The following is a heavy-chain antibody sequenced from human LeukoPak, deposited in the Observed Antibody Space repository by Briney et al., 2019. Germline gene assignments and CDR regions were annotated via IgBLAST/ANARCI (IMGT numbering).Heavy chain of an antibody. J-gene: IGHJ6*03. CDR3: ARSYGDYRYYYYYMDV. CDR2: IYYSGST. Sequence: TETLSLTCTVSGGSISSSSYYWGWIRQPPVKGLEWIGSIYYSGSTYYNPSLKSRVTISVDTSKNQFSLKLSSVTAADTAVYYCARSYGDYRYYYYYMDVWGKGTTVTISS. V-gene: IGHV4-39*07. CDR1: GGSISSSSYY. D-gene: IGHD4-17*01.